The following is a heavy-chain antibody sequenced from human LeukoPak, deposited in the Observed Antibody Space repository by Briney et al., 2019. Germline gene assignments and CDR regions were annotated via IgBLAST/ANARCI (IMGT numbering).Heavy chain of an antibody. CDR2: INHNGNVN. J-gene: IGHJ6*02. D-gene: IGHD3-16*01. V-gene: IGHV3-7*03. Sequence: GGSLRLSCAASRFTFSTYAMSWVRQAPGKGLEWVASINHNGNVNYYVDSVKGRFTISRDNAKNSLYLQMSNLRAEDTAVYFCARGGGLDVWGQGATVTVSS. CDR3: ARGGGLDV. CDR1: RFTFSTYA.